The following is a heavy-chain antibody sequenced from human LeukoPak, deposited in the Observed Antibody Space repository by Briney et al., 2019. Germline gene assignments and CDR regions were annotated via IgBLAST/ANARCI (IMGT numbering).Heavy chain of an antibody. Sequence: GGSVKASGKASGYASTNYGITWGGQAPGQGLEWMGRIIPILGIANYAQKFQGRVTITAAKSTSRAYMELSSMRSEDTAVYYCARESRYSSDLYFDSWGQGTLVTVSS. CDR1: GYASTNYG. CDR3: ARESRYSSDLYFDS. V-gene: IGHV1-69*04. J-gene: IGHJ4*02. D-gene: IGHD6-19*01. CDR2: IIPILGIA.